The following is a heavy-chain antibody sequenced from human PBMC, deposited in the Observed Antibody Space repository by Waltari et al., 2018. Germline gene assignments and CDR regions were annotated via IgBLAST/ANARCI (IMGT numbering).Heavy chain of an antibody. CDR3: ARDLDYYGSGDAFDI. CDR1: GFTFSSYS. Sequence: EVQLVESGGGLVQPGGSLRLSCAASGFTFSSYSMNWVRQAPGKGLEWVSYISSSSSTIYYADSVKGRFTISRDNAKNSLYLQMNSLRAEDTAVYYCARDLDYYGSGDAFDIWGQGTMVTVSS. J-gene: IGHJ3*02. CDR2: ISSSSSTI. D-gene: IGHD3-10*01. V-gene: IGHV3-48*04.